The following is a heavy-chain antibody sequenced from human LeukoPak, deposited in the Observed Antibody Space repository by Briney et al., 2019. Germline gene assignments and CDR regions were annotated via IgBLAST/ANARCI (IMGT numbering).Heavy chain of an antibody. CDR1: GFTFSSYA. J-gene: IGHJ4*02. Sequence: QAGGSLRLSCAASGFTFSSYAMHWVRQAPGKGLEWVAVISNDGSKKYYADSVKGRFTISRDNSKNTLYLQMNSLRAEDTAVYYCASSNTFHCSSTSCSHPPSFDYWGQGTLVTASS. V-gene: IGHV3-30-3*01. CDR3: ASSNTFHCSSTSCSHPPSFDY. CDR2: ISNDGSKK. D-gene: IGHD2-2*01.